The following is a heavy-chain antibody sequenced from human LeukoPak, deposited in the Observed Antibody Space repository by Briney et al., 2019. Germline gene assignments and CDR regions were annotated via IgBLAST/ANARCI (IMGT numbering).Heavy chain of an antibody. V-gene: IGHV1-69*13. Sequence: GASVKVSCKASGYPFTGYYMHWVRQAPGQGLEWMGGIIPIFGTANYAQKFQGRVTITADESTSTAYMELSSLRSEDTAVYYCARAQTGTRARGPFDYWGQGTLVTVSS. D-gene: IGHD1-1*01. CDR3: ARAQTGTRARGPFDY. CDR1: GYPFTGYY. J-gene: IGHJ4*02. CDR2: IIPIFGTA.